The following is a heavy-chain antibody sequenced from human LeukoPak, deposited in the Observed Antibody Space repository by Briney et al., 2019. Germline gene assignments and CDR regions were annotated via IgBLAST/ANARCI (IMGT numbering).Heavy chain of an antibody. D-gene: IGHD1-26*01. J-gene: IGHJ4*02. Sequence: ASVKVSCKASGYTFTSYGISWVRQAPGQGLEWMGWISAYNGNTNYAQNLQGRVTMTTVTSTSTAYMELRSLRSDDTAVYYCARSPLIGGSSPIGYWGQGTLVTVSS. CDR1: GYTFTSYG. CDR3: ARSPLIGGSSPIGY. CDR2: ISAYNGNT. V-gene: IGHV1-18*01.